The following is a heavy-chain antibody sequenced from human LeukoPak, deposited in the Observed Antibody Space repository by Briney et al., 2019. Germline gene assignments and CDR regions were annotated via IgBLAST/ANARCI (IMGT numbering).Heavy chain of an antibody. J-gene: IGHJ4*02. CDR1: GGSISSYY. D-gene: IGHD6-13*01. Sequence: SETLSLTCTVSGGSISSYYWSWIRQPPGKGLEWIGYIYYSGSTNYNPSLKSRVTISVDTSKNQFSLKLSSVTAADTAVYYCARAVIAAAGTRLDYWGQGTLVTVSS. CDR3: ARAVIAAAGTRLDY. CDR2: IYYSGST. V-gene: IGHV4-59*01.